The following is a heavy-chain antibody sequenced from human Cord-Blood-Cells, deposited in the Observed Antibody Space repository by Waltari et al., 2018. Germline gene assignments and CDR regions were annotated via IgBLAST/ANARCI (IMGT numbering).Heavy chain of an antibody. J-gene: IGHJ4*02. CDR2: INPNSGGT. CDR1: GYTFTGYY. Sequence: QVQLVQSGAAVNKPGASVKVSCKASGYTFTGYYMHWVRQATGQGLEWMGWINPNSGGTNYAQKFQGRVTMTRDTSISTAYMELSRLRSDDTAVYYCARDTEDIVVVPAADWGQGTLVTVSS. CDR3: ARDTEDIVVVPAAD. D-gene: IGHD2-2*01. V-gene: IGHV1-2*02.